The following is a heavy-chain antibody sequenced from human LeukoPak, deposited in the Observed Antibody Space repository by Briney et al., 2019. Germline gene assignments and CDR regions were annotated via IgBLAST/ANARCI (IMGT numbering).Heavy chain of an antibody. CDR1: GFTFSSYE. Sequence: GGSLRLSCAASGFTFSSYEMNWVRQAPGKGLEWVSYISSSGSTIYYADSVKGRFTISRDNAKNSLYLQMNSLRAEDTAVYYCAREDVPLGKSFDYWGQGTLVTVSS. V-gene: IGHV3-48*03. CDR2: ISSSGSTI. D-gene: IGHD2-2*01. CDR3: AREDVPLGKSFDY. J-gene: IGHJ4*02.